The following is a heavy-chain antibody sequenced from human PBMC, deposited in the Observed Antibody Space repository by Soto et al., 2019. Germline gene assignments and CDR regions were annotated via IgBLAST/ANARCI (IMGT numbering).Heavy chain of an antibody. CDR2: IDPRDSYT. D-gene: IGHD1-7*01. CDR1: GYSFTTYW. CDR3: AREKSDLELFNWLDP. V-gene: IGHV5-10-1*01. J-gene: IGHJ5*02. Sequence: SLKISCEASGYSFTTYWISWVRQMPGKGLEWMGAIDPRDSYTKYSPSFQGHVTISVDKSISTAYLQRNSLKASDTAIYYCAREKSDLELFNWLDPWGQGTLVTVSS.